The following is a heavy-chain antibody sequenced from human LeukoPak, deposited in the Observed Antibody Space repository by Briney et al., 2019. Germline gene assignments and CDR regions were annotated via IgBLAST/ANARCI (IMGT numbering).Heavy chain of an antibody. V-gene: IGHV1-2*06. CDR3: ASISGYSSGWYDY. Sequence: ASVKVSCKASGYTFTSYDINWVRQATGQGLEWMGRINPNSGGTNYAQKFQGRVTMTRDTSISTAYMELSRLRSDDTAVYYCASISGYSSGWYDYWGQGTLVTVSS. D-gene: IGHD6-19*01. CDR1: GYTFTSYD. J-gene: IGHJ4*02. CDR2: INPNSGGT.